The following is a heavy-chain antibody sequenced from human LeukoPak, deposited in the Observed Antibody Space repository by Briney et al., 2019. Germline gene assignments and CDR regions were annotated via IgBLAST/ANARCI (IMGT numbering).Heavy chain of an antibody. V-gene: IGHV1-46*01. D-gene: IGHD1-26*01. Sequence: ASVKVSCKASGYTFTSYYMHWVRQAPGQGLEGMGIINPSGGSTSYAQKFQGRVTMTRDTSTSTVYMELSSLRSEDTAVYYCATYIVGATRGKAFDIWGQGTMVTVSS. CDR1: GYTFTSYY. CDR3: ATYIVGATRGKAFDI. CDR2: INPSGGST. J-gene: IGHJ3*02.